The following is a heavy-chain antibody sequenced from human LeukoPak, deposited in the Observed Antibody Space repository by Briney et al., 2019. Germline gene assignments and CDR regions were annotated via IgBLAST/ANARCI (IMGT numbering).Heavy chain of an antibody. Sequence: PGGSLRLSCSASGFTFSSYAMHWVRQAPGKGLEYVSAISSNGGSTYYADSVKGRFTISRDNSKNTLYLQMNSLRAEDTAVYYCARATVTRWFDPWGQGTLVTVSS. J-gene: IGHJ5*02. D-gene: IGHD4-17*01. V-gene: IGHV3-64*04. CDR1: GFTFSSYA. CDR2: ISSNGGST. CDR3: ARATVTRWFDP.